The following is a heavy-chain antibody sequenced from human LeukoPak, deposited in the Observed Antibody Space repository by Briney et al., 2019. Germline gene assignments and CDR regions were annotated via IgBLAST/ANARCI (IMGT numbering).Heavy chain of an antibody. D-gene: IGHD6-6*01. CDR2: ISSSSSYI. J-gene: IGHJ2*01. Sequence: GGSLRLSCAASGFTFSSYSMNWVRQAPGKGLEWVSSISSSSSYIYYADSVKGRFTISRDNAKTSLYLQMNSLRAEDTAVYYCARDWESSIVAWYFDLWGRGTLVTVSS. CDR1: GFTFSSYS. CDR3: ARDWESSIVAWYFDL. V-gene: IGHV3-21*01.